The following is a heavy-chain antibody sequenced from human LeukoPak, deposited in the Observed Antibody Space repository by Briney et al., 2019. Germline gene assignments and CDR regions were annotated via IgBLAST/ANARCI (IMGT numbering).Heavy chain of an antibody. CDR2: ISSSSSYI. V-gene: IGHV3-21*01. CDR1: GFTFSSYS. Sequence: GGSLRLSCAASGFTFSSYSMNWVRQAPGKGLEWVSSISSSSSYIYYADSVKGRFTISRDNAKNSLYLQMNSLRAEATAVYYCARDSSSWYYFDYWGQGTLVTVSS. D-gene: IGHD6-13*01. CDR3: ARDSSSWYYFDY. J-gene: IGHJ4*02.